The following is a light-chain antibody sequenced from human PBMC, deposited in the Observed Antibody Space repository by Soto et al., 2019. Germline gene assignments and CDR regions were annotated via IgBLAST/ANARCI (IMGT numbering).Light chain of an antibody. J-gene: IGKJ5*01. CDR2: DAS. CDR3: QQYNRWPPIT. CDR1: QSVSSN. V-gene: IGKV3-15*01. Sequence: VMTQSPATVSVSPGERATLSCRASQSVSSNNLAWYQQRPGQAPRVVIYDASTRATGIPARFSGSGSGAEFTLTISSLQSEDFAVYYCQQYNRWPPITFGQGTRLEIK.